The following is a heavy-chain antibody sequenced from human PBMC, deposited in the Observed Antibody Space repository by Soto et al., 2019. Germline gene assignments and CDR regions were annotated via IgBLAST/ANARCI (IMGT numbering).Heavy chain of an antibody. CDR1: GGSFSGYY. J-gene: IGHJ3*02. CDR2: INHSRST. D-gene: IGHD5-12*01. Sequence: PSETLSLTCAVYGGSFSGYYWSWIRQPPGKGLEWIGEINHSRSTNYNPSLKSRVTISVDTSKNQFSLKLSSVTAADTAVYYCARGDIVATRTDAFDIWGQGTMVTVSS. CDR3: ARGDIVATRTDAFDI. V-gene: IGHV4-34*01.